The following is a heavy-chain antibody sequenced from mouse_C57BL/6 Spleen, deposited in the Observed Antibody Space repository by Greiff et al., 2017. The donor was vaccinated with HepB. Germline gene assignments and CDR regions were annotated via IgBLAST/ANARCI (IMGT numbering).Heavy chain of an antibody. J-gene: IGHJ4*01. CDR2: ISGGGGNT. CDR1: GFTFSSYT. D-gene: IGHD1-1*01. Sequence: DVKLVESGGGLVKPGGSLKLSCAASGFTFSSYTMSWVRQTPEKRLEWVATISGGGGNTYYPDSVKGRFTISRDNAKNTLYLQMSSLRSEDTALYYCARHGDYYYYAMDYWGQGTSVTVSS. V-gene: IGHV5-9*01. CDR3: ARHGDYYYYAMDY.